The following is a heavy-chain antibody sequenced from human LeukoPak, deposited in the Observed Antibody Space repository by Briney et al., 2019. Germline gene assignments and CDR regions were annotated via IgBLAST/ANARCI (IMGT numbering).Heavy chain of an antibody. V-gene: IGHV4-34*01. CDR2: INHSGST. D-gene: IGHD3-10*01. Sequence: SETLSLTCAVYGGSFSGYYWSWIRQPPGKGLEWIGEINHSGSTNYNPSLKSRVTISVDTSKNQFSLKLSSVTAADTAVYCCARSSSLLWFGELYYFDYWGQGTLVTVSS. CDR3: ARSSSLLWFGELYYFDY. CDR1: GGSFSGYY. J-gene: IGHJ4*02.